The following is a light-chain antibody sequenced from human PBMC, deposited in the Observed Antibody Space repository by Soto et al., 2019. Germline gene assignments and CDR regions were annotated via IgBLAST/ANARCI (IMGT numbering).Light chain of an antibody. Sequence: EIVLTQSPATLSLSPGERATLSCRASQSVSSYLAWYQQKPGQAPRLLIYDASNRATGIPARFSGSGSGTDFTRTFSSLEPEDVAVYYCQQRSNWPPLTFGGGTKVEIK. CDR2: DAS. CDR3: QQRSNWPPLT. J-gene: IGKJ4*01. CDR1: QSVSSY. V-gene: IGKV3-11*01.